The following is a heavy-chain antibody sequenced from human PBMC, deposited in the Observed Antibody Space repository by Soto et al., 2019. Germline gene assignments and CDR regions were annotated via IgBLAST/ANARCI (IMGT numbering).Heavy chain of an antibody. CDR1: GFTFSSYG. V-gene: IGHV3-30*18. CDR3: AKDSYFDYIWGSYRTNYFDS. CDR2: ISHDGRNK. J-gene: IGHJ4*02. Sequence: QVPLVESGGGVVQPGRSLRLSCATSGFTFSSYGMHWARQAPGKGLEWVAVISHDGRNKYYADSVKGRFTISRDNSKNTLYLQMNSLRAEDTAVYYCAKDSYFDYIWGSYRTNYFDSWGQGTLVSVSS. D-gene: IGHD3-16*02.